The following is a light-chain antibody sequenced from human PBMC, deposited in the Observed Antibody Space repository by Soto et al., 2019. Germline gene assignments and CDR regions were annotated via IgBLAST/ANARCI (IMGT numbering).Light chain of an antibody. CDR1: SNDFALYNY. V-gene: IGLV2-14*01. CDR3: SSHYPSGTLQI. J-gene: IGLJ1*01. Sequence: QSALTQPASVSGSPGQSITISCTGTSNDFALYNYVSWYQLHPGKAPKLIIYAVSVRTSGVSSRFSGSKSGNTASLTISGLPAEDEADYYFSSHYPSGTLQIFGRGTKVTVL. CDR2: AVS.